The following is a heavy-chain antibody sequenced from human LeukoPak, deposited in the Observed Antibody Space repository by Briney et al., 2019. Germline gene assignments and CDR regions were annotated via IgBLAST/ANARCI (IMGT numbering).Heavy chain of an antibody. Sequence: PTETLSLTCTVSGGSISSYYWSWIRQPPGKGLEWIGYIYYSGSTNYNPSLKSRVTISVDTSKNQFSLKLSSVTAADTAVYYCARVLSVLAQWAPYFDYWGQGTLVTVSS. V-gene: IGHV4-59*01. CDR2: IYYSGST. J-gene: IGHJ4*02. D-gene: IGHD1-26*01. CDR1: GGSISSYY. CDR3: ARVLSVLAQWAPYFDY.